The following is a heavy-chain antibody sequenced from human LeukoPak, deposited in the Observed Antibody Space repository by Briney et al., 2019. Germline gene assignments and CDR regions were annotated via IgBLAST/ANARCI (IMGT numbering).Heavy chain of an antibody. Sequence: PGGSLRLSCAASGFTFSSYSMNWVRQAPGKGLDWVSSISSSSSYIYYADSVKGQFTISRDNAKNSLYLQMNSLRAEDTAVYYCARERGTIGTDLHYWGQGTLVTVSS. J-gene: IGHJ4*02. V-gene: IGHV3-21*01. CDR2: ISSSSSYI. CDR1: GFTFSSYS. CDR3: ARERGTIGTDLHY. D-gene: IGHD1-1*01.